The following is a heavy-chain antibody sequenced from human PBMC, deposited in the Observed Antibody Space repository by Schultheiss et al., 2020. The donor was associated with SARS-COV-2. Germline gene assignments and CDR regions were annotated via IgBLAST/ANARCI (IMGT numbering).Heavy chain of an antibody. D-gene: IGHD6-13*01. CDR2: INSDGSST. V-gene: IGHV3-74*01. CDR3: ASRNRSSWHGTIDY. J-gene: IGHJ4*02. Sequence: GGSLRLSCAASGFTFSSYWMHWVRQAPGKGLVWVSRINSDGSSTSYADSVKGRFTISRDNSKNTLYLQMNSLRAEDTAVYYCASRNRSSWHGTIDYWGQGTLVTVSS. CDR1: GFTFSSYW.